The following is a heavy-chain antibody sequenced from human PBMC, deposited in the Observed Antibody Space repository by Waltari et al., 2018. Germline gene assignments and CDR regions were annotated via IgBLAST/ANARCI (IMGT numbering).Heavy chain of an antibody. J-gene: IGHJ4*02. Sequence: EVQLVESGGGVIQPGGSLRLSCAAPGFIVSTNYMSWVRQAPGKGLEWASVCYNDGTKLYADSVKGRFTVSRDNSKNMVHLQMDSLRAEDTAVYYCATDGDGDCSLCLAQWGQGTLVTVSS. V-gene: IGHV3-53*01. D-gene: IGHD2-21*02. CDR1: GFIVSTNY. CDR2: CYNDGTK. CDR3: ATDGDGDCSLCLAQ.